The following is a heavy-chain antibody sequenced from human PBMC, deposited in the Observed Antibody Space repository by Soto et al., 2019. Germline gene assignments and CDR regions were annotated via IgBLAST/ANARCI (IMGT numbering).Heavy chain of an antibody. J-gene: IGHJ6*02. CDR2: IIPIFGTA. CDR1: GGTFSSYA. D-gene: IGHD2-2*01. Sequence: SVKVSCKASGGTFSSYAISWVRQAPGRGLEWMGGIIPIFGTANYAQKFQGRVTITADESTSTAYMELSSLRSEDTAVYYCAIVVPAASYYYYGMDVWGQGTTVTVSS. V-gene: IGHV1-69*13. CDR3: AIVVPAASYYYYGMDV.